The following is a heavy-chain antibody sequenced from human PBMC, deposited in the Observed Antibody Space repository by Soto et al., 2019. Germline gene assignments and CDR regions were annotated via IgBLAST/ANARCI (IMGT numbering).Heavy chain of an antibody. J-gene: IGHJ4*02. CDR2: IHYSGST. CDR3: ARAVISGTSLRVSYFDY. CDR1: GVSISSYN. Sequence: PSETLSLTCTVSGVSISSYNWIWILQSPGKGLECIGYIHYSGSTNYNPSLKSRVTISMDRSKNEFSLKVRSVTAADTALYFCARAVISGTSLRVSYFDYWGPGALVTVSS. V-gene: IGHV4-59*01. D-gene: IGHD1-26*01.